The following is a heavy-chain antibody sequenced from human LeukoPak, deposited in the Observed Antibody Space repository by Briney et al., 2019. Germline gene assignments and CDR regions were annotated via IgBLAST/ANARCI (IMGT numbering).Heavy chain of an antibody. CDR2: IWYDGSNK. Sequence: GGSLRLSCAASGFTFSSYGMHWVRQAPGKGLEWVALIWYDGSNKYYVDSVKGRFTISRDNSKNTLYLQMNNLRGEDTAVYYCAKDYCRTSCYEGPDYWGQGTLVTVSS. J-gene: IGHJ4*02. D-gene: IGHD2-2*01. V-gene: IGHV3-30*02. CDR1: GFTFSSYG. CDR3: AKDYCRTSCYEGPDY.